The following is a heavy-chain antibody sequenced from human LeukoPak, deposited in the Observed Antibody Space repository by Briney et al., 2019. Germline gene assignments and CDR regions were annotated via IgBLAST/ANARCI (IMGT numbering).Heavy chain of an antibody. CDR3: ARSRNYYDCWSGSLYYMDV. CDR1: GYTFTSYD. CDR2: MNPNRGNT. D-gene: IGHD3-3*01. Sequence: ASVKVSCKASGYTFTSYDFNWVGQATGQGREWMGWMNPNRGNTGYAQEFQGRVTITRNTSISTAYMELSSLRSEDTAVYYCARSRNYYDCWSGSLYYMDVWGKGTTVTVSS. J-gene: IGHJ6*03. V-gene: IGHV1-8*03.